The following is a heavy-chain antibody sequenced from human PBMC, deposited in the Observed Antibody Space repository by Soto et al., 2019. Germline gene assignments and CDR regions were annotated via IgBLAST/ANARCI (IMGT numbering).Heavy chain of an antibody. V-gene: IGHV4-31*02. CDR3: ARDQALAPTVWGY. CDR2: IYYSGST. D-gene: IGHD7-27*01. J-gene: IGHJ4*02. CDR1: GEKIGSGGHY. Sequence: SLTWSVAGEKIGSGGHYWNWNRQRPEKGLEWIGYIYYSGSTHYNPSLRSRLTISLDTSKNQFFLRLVSVTAADTALYYCARDQALAPTVWGYWGQGIQVIV.